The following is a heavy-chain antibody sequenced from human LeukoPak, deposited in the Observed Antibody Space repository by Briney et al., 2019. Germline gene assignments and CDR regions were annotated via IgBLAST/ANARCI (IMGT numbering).Heavy chain of an antibody. CDR3: ARDRDDSSGYYPFDY. V-gene: IGHV1-18*01. Sequence: ASVKVSCKASGYTFTSYGISWVRQAPGQGLEWMGWISAYNGNTSYAQKFQGRVTMTRDMSTSTVYMELSSLRSEDTAVYYCARDRDDSSGYYPFDYWGQGTLVTVSS. CDR2: ISAYNGNT. D-gene: IGHD3-22*01. CDR1: GYTFTSYG. J-gene: IGHJ4*02.